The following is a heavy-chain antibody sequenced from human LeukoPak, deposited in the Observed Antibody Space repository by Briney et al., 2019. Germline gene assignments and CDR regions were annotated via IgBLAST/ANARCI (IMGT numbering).Heavy chain of an antibody. CDR2: ITPDGSEK. J-gene: IGHJ6*04. V-gene: IGHV3-7*01. Sequence: GGSLRLSCAASGFTFSSYWMNWVRQAPGKGLEWVANITPDGSEKYYVDSVKGRFTISRDNARNSLFLQMDDLRADDTAVYYCASALWIGEMGVWGKGTTVTVSP. D-gene: IGHD3-10*01. CDR1: GFTFSSYW. CDR3: ASALWIGEMGV.